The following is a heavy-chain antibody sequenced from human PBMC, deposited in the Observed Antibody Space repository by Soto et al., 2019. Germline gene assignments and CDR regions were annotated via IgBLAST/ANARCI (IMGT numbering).Heavy chain of an antibody. Sequence: ASVKVSCKVSGYTLTELSMHWVRQAPGKGLEWMGGFDPEDGETIYAQKFQGRVTMTEDTSTDTAYMELSGLRSEDTAVYYCASFRYYYDSSGSDAFDIWGQGTMVTVSS. V-gene: IGHV1-24*01. D-gene: IGHD3-22*01. CDR2: FDPEDGET. J-gene: IGHJ3*02. CDR3: ASFRYYYDSSGSDAFDI. CDR1: GYTLTELS.